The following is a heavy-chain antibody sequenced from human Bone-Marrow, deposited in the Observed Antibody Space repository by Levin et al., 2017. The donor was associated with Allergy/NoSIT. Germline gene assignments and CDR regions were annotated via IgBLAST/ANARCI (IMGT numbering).Heavy chain of an antibody. CDR3: ARGIIGDVRVAHKEAFDI. Sequence: ASVKVSCKTSGYTFTSYNVYWVRQATGQGLEWMGYINPNSGNTAYARKFQGRVTMTRNSSITTAYMELSSLRSEDTAVYYCARGIIGDVRVAHKEAFDIWGQGTMVSVSS. D-gene: IGHD2-8*02. CDR2: INPNSGNT. J-gene: IGHJ3*02. V-gene: IGHV1-8*01. CDR1: GYTFTSYN.